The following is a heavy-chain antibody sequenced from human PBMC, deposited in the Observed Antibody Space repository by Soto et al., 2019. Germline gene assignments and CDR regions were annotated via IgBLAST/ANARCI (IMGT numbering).Heavy chain of an antibody. CDR3: ARDLDYYYYMDV. CDR2: IYSGGST. J-gene: IGHJ6*03. Sequence: EVQLVESGGGLVQPGGSLRLSCAASGFTVSSNYMSWVRQAPGKGLEWVSVIYSGGSTYYADSVKGRFTISRDNSKNTLYLQMNSLRAEDTAVYYCARDLDYYYYMDVWGKGTTVTVSS. CDR1: GFTVSSNY. V-gene: IGHV3-66*01.